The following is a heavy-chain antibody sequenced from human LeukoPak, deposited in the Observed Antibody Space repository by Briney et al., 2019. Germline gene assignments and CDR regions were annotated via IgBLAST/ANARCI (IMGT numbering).Heavy chain of an antibody. D-gene: IGHD3-10*01. CDR2: ISGSGGST. J-gene: IGHJ3*02. CDR1: GFTFNSYA. CDR3: AKDRFEYYYNSGSYSVRPYDAFDI. V-gene: IGHV3-23*01. Sequence: GGCLRLSCAASGFTFNSYAMTWVRQAPGKGLEWVSAISGSGGSTYYADSVKGRFTISRDNSKNTLYLQMNSLRAEDTAVYYCAKDRFEYYYNSGSYSVRPYDAFDIWGQGTMVTVSS.